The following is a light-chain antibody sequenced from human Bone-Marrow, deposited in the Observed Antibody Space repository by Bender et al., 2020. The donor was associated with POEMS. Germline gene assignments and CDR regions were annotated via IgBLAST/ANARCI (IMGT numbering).Light chain of an antibody. CDR3: CSYAGLTTWV. CDR1: SSDVGSYNL. Sequence: QSALTQPASVSGSPGQSITISCTGTSSDVGSYNLVSWYQQHPGKAPKLMIYEGTKRPSGVSNRFSASKSGNTASLTISGLQAEDEADYYCCSYAGLTTWVFGGGTKLTVL. CDR2: EGT. J-gene: IGLJ3*02. V-gene: IGLV2-23*01.